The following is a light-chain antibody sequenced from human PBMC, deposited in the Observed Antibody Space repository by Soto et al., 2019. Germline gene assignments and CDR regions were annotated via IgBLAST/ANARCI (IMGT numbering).Light chain of an antibody. CDR3: SSYAGSNNVV. Sequence: QSALTQPPSASGSPGQSVTISCTGTSSDVGGYNYVSWYQQHPGKAPKLLIYEVSKRPSGVPDRFPGSKSGNTASLTVSGLQAEDEADYYCSSYAGSNNVVFGGGTKLTV. J-gene: IGLJ2*01. V-gene: IGLV2-8*01. CDR2: EVS. CDR1: SSDVGGYNY.